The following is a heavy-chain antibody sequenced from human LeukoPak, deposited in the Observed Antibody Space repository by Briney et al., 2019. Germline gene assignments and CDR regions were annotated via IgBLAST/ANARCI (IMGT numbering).Heavy chain of an antibody. CDR1: GFTVSSNY. CDR3: ARVLAAAGTFGGYYFDY. CDR2: IYSGGST. D-gene: IGHD6-13*01. J-gene: IGHJ4*02. V-gene: IGHV3-53*01. Sequence: GRSLRLSCAASGFTVSSNYMSWVRQAPGKGLEWVSVIYSGGSTYYADSVKGRFTISRDNSKNTLYLQMNSLRAEDTAVYYCARVLAAAGTFGGYYFDYWGQGTLVTVSS.